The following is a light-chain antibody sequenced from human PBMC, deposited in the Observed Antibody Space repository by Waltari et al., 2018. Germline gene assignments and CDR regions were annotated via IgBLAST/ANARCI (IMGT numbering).Light chain of an antibody. V-gene: IGKV3-15*01. CDR3: QQFNDWPRT. Sequence: EVVMTQSPATLSVSQGERATLSCRASQSISINMVWYQQRPGQAPRLLIYEAPMRATDIPARFSGSGSGTEFTLTISSVQSEDAAVYSCQQFNDWPRTFGQGTKVEIK. J-gene: IGKJ1*01. CDR2: EAP. CDR1: QSISIN.